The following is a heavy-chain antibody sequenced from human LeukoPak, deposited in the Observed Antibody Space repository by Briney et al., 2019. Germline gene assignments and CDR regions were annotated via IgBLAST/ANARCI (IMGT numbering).Heavy chain of an antibody. J-gene: IGHJ4*02. V-gene: IGHV3-30*02. CDR2: IRNDGSNK. D-gene: IGHD6-6*01. Sequence: GGSLRLSCAASGFTFSSYGMHWVRQAPGKGLEWVAFIRNDGSNKYYADSVKGRFTISRDNSKNTLYLQMNSLRAEDTAVYYCAKIYRGGSSPTYWGQGTLVTVSS. CDR1: GFTFSSYG. CDR3: AKIYRGGSSPTY.